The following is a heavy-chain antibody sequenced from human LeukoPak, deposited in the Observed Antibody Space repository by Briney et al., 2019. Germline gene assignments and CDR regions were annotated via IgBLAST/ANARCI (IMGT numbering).Heavy chain of an antibody. J-gene: IGHJ1*01. D-gene: IGHD3-22*01. Sequence: GGSLRLSCAASGFTFSTYWMHWVRQAPGKGLVWVSRIKSDGSTNYADSVKGRFTISRDNAKNTLSLQMNSLRPEDTGVYYCARAPSEIGGYYPEYFRHWGQAPWSPSPQ. CDR2: IKSDGST. V-gene: IGHV3-74*01. CDR1: GFTFSTYW. CDR3: ARAPSEIGGYYPEYFRH.